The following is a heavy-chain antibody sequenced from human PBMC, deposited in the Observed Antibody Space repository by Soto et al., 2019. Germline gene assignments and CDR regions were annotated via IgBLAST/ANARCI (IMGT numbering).Heavy chain of an antibody. V-gene: IGHV1-46*01. CDR1: GYTFTAYF. D-gene: IGHD5-12*01. Sequence: QVQVIQSGTEVRKPGASVTVSCKASGYTFTAYFMHWVRQAPGPGLEWLGIIHPRGGSTNYAQKFQDRVTMSWDTSTSTFYMDLSSLRSDDTAVYYCARAPYSSSSFFFDLWGQGTRVTVSS. J-gene: IGHJ4*02. CDR2: IHPRGGST. CDR3: ARAPYSSSSFFFDL.